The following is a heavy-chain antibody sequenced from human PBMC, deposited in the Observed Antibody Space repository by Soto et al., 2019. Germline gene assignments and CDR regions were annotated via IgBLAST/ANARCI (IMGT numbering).Heavy chain of an antibody. CDR1: GFTFSSYG. CDR3: AKEGRYCSSTSCYNDYYYYYGMDV. Sequence: PGGSLRLSCAASGFTFSSYGMHWVRQAPGKGLEWVAVISYDGSNKYYADSVKGRFTISRDNSKNKLYLQMNSLRAEDTAVYYCAKEGRYCSSTSCYNDYYYYYGMDVWGQGTTVTVSS. J-gene: IGHJ6*02. V-gene: IGHV3-30*18. CDR2: ISYDGSNK. D-gene: IGHD2-2*02.